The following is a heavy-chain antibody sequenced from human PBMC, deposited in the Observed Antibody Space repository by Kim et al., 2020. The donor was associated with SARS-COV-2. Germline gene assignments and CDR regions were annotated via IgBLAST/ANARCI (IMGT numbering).Heavy chain of an antibody. Sequence: GGSLRLSCVASGFPFSGYAMTWVRQAPGKGLEWVASISSSSGYIYYADSLRGRFTVSRDNAHNSVYLQMHSLRAEDTALYYCARVHCSSSRCSPYYMDV. CDR2: ISSSSGYI. CDR1: GFPFSGYA. D-gene: IGHD2-2*01. CDR3: ARVHCSSSRCSPYYMDV. V-gene: IGHV3-21*01. J-gene: IGHJ6*03.